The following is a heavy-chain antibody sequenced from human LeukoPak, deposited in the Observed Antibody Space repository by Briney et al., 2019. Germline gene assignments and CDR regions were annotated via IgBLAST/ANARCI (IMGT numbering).Heavy chain of an antibody. V-gene: IGHV3-23*01. D-gene: IGHD3-10*02. CDR1: GLTFSDYA. CDR3: AKVYTESNVAHVFFEY. CDR2: ITSGFTP. Sequence: GGSLRLSCAASGLTFSDYAMSWFRQAPGKGLEWVSGITSGFTPHYADSVKGRFTISRDNSKNTFHLQLNSLRAEDTAVYYCAKVYTESNVAHVFFEYWGQGTLVTVSS. J-gene: IGHJ4*02.